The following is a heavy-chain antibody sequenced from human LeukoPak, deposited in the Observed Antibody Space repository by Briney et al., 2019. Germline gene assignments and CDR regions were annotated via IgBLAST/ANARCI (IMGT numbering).Heavy chain of an antibody. CDR2: IESDGSGT. V-gene: IGHV3-74*01. CDR1: GFTFSSDW. J-gene: IGHJ4*02. CDR3: ARDRSYSLDY. D-gene: IGHD1-26*01. Sequence: GGSLRLSCAASGFTFSSDWMHWVRQAPGKGLVWVSRIESDGSGTTYADFVKGRFTISRDNAKNTLYLQMNSLRAEDTAAYFCARDRSYSLDYWGQGTLVTVSS.